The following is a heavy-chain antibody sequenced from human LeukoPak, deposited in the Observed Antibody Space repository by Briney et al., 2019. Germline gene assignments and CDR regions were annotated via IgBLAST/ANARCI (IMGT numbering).Heavy chain of an antibody. CDR2: ISAYNGNT. J-gene: IGHJ6*03. CDR1: GHTFTSYG. V-gene: IGHV1-18*01. CDR3: ARVSGRHGITMVRGVIKPPGYMDV. Sequence: ASVKVSCKASGHTFTSYGISWVRQAPGQGLEWMGWISAYNGNTNYAQKLQGRVTMTTDTSTSTAYMELRSLRSDDTAVYYCARVSGRHGITMVRGVIKPPGYMDVWGKGTTVTVSS. D-gene: IGHD3-10*01.